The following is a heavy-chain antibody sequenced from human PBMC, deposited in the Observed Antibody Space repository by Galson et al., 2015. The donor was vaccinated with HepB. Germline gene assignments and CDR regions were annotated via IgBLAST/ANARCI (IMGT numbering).Heavy chain of an antibody. J-gene: IGHJ4*02. V-gene: IGHV1-18*01. CDR1: GYTFTSYG. D-gene: IGHD1-26*01. Sequence: SVKVSCMASGYTFTSYGISWVRQAPGRGLEWMGWISAYNGNTNYAQKLQGRVTMTPDTSTSTAYMELRSLISDDTAVYYCARGLWRGATHFDYWGQGTLVTVSS. CDR3: ARGLWRGATHFDY. CDR2: ISAYNGNT.